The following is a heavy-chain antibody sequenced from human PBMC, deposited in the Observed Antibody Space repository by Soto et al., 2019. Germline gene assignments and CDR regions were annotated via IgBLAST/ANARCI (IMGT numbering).Heavy chain of an antibody. D-gene: IGHD4-17*01. Sequence: GGSLRLSCAASGFTFSSYSMNWVRQAPGKGLEWVSSISSSSSYIYYADSVKGRFTISRDNAKNSLYLQMNSLRAEDTAVYYCARAVDYGDYVRYFDYWGQGTLVTVSS. CDR2: ISSSSSYI. CDR3: ARAVDYGDYVRYFDY. V-gene: IGHV3-21*01. CDR1: GFTFSSYS. J-gene: IGHJ4*02.